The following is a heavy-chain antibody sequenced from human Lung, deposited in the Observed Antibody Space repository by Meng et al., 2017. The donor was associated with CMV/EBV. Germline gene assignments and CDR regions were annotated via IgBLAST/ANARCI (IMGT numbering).Heavy chain of an antibody. D-gene: IGHD2-21*02. Sequence: APDPSLVNPSGPPSLTCCVSGCSPSSRTWWRWVRQPPGKVLEWIGEIYHSGSTNYNPSLKSRVTISVDESKNQFSLRLSSVTAADTAVYYCARVGAYCGGDCYHPRWGQGTLVTVSS. V-gene: IGHV4-4*02. J-gene: IGHJ4*02. CDR2: IYHSGST. CDR3: ARVGAYCGGDCYHPR. CDR1: GCSPSSRTW.